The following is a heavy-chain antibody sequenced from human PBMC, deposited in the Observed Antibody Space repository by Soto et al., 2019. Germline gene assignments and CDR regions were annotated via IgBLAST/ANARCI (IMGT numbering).Heavy chain of an antibody. Sequence: SETLSLTCTVSGGSISSGGYYWSWIRQHPGKGLEWIGYIYYSGSTYYNPSLKSRVTISVDTSKNQFSLKLSSVTAADTAVYYCAREDYDILTGYYNAFDIWGQGTMVTVSS. CDR2: IYYSGST. CDR3: AREDYDILTGYYNAFDI. CDR1: GGSISSGGYY. V-gene: IGHV4-31*03. J-gene: IGHJ3*02. D-gene: IGHD3-9*01.